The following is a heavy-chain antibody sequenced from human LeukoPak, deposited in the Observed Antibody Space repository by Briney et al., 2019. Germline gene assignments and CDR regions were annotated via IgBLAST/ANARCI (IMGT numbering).Heavy chain of an antibody. CDR3: ARDVASRYPYY. D-gene: IGHD5-12*01. CDR2: IWYDGGDK. V-gene: IGHV3-33*01. CDR1: GFTFRSHG. Sequence: GGSLRLSCAASGFTFRSHGMHWVRQAPGKGLEWVAVIWYDGGDKYYADSVKGRFTISRDNSKNTLNLQMNSLRAEDTAVYYCARDVASRYPYYWGQGTLVTVSS. J-gene: IGHJ4*02.